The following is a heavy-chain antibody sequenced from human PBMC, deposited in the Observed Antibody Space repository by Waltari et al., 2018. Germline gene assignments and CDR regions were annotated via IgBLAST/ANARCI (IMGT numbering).Heavy chain of an antibody. Sequence: EVQLVESGGALVQPGGSLRLSCATSGFTFSRYWMHWVRQVPGKGLMCVSQIESDESRTTYADSVKGRLTSSRDNAKNTVYLQVNSLRDEDTAVYDCVRVEPGDGLDYWGQGTLVTVSS. CDR3: VRVEPGDGLDY. CDR2: IESDESRT. V-gene: IGHV3-74*03. D-gene: IGHD7-27*01. J-gene: IGHJ4*02. CDR1: GFTFSRYW.